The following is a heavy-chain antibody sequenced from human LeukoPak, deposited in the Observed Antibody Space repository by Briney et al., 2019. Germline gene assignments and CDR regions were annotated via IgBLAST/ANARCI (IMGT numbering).Heavy chain of an antibody. CDR3: ARATTTISDYCYYYMDV. V-gene: IGHV1-69*13. CDR1: GGTFSSYA. Sequence: ASVKVSCKASGGTFSSYAISWVRQAPGQGLEWMGGNIPIFGTANYAQKFQGRATITADESTSTAYMELSSLRSEDTAVYYCARATTTISDYCYYYMDVWGKGTTVTVSS. D-gene: IGHD1-26*01. CDR2: NIPIFGTA. J-gene: IGHJ6*03.